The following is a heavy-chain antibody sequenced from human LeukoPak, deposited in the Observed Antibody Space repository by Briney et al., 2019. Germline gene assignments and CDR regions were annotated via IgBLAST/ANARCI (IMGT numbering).Heavy chain of an antibody. CDR1: GFTVSSNY. CDR2: IYSGAST. V-gene: IGHV3-53*01. J-gene: IGHJ4*02. Sequence: GGSLRLSYAASGFTVSSNYMSWVRQAPGKGLEWVSVIYSGASTYYADSVKGRFTISRDNSKNTLYLQMNSLRAEDTAVYYCARAVVSSGWYGYFDYWGQGTLVTVSS. D-gene: IGHD6-19*01. CDR3: ARAVVSSGWYGYFDY.